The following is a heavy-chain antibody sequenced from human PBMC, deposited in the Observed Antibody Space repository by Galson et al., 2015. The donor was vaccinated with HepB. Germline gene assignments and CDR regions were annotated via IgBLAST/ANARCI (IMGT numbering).Heavy chain of an antibody. D-gene: IGHD2-21*02. J-gene: IGHJ4*02. CDR3: AKDYCSGDCSCDY. V-gene: IGHV3-33*06. CDR1: GFTFIKYG. CDR2: IWYDGSNK. Sequence: SLRLSCAASGFTFIKYGMHWVRQAPGKGLEWVAVIWYDGSNKYYADSVKGRFTISRDNSKSTLYLQMDSLRAEDSALYYCAKDYCSGDCSCDYWGQGTLVTVSS.